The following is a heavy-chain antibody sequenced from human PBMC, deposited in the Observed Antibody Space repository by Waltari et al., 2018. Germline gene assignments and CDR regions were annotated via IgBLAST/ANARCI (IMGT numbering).Heavy chain of an antibody. Sequence: EVQLVETGGGLIQPGGSVRLSCVASAFTVSNNYRGWFRQAPGKGLEWGSIIYSGGSTFYAESVKGRFTISRDNSKNTLDLQMSSLRVEDTAMYYCARGSMIVGVLVPFDSWGQGTLVTVSS. J-gene: IGHJ4*02. D-gene: IGHD3-3*01. CDR3: ARGSMIVGVLVPFDS. V-gene: IGHV3-53*02. CDR1: AFTVSNNY. CDR2: IYSGGST.